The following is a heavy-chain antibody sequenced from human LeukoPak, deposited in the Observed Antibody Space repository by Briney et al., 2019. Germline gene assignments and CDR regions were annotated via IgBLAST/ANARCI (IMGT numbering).Heavy chain of an antibody. J-gene: IGHJ4*02. Sequence: PSETLSLTCAVYGGSFSGYYWSWIRQPPGKGLEWIGEINHSGSTNYNPSLKSRVTISVDTSKNQFSLKLSSVTAADTAVYYCARPLGDYYDSSGYNYWGQGTLVTVSS. D-gene: IGHD3-22*01. V-gene: IGHV4-34*01. CDR3: ARPLGDYYDSSGYNY. CDR2: INHSGST. CDR1: GGSFSGYY.